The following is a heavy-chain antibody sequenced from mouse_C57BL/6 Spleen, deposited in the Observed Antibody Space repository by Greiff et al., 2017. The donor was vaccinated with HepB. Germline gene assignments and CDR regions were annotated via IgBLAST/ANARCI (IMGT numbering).Heavy chain of an antibody. J-gene: IGHJ3*01. CDR1: GYTFTDYY. CDR3: ARDDGYSWFAY. V-gene: IGHV1-76*01. Sequence: QVQLQQSGAELVRPGASVKLSCKASGYTFTDYYINWVKQRPGQGLEWIARIYPGSGNTYYNEKFKGKATLTAEKSSSTAYMQLSSLTSEDSAVYFCARDDGYSWFAYWGQGTLVTVSA. D-gene: IGHD2-3*01. CDR2: IYPGSGNT.